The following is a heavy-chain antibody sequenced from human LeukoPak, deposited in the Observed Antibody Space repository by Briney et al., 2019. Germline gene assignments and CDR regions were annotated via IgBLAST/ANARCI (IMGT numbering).Heavy chain of an antibody. D-gene: IGHD3-10*01. V-gene: IGHV1-46*01. CDR1: GYTFTSYP. CDR2: INPSGASA. J-gene: IGHJ5*02. CDR3: ARGHGSGSTNWFDP. Sequence: GASVKVSCKASGYTFTSYPIHWVRQAPGQGLEWMGIINPSGASAMYAQKFQGRVTMTRDMSTATVYLDLSSLRFDDTAVYYCARGHGSGSTNWFDPWGQGTLVTVSS.